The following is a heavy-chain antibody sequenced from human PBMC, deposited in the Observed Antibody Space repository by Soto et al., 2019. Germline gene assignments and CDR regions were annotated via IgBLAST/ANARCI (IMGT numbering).Heavy chain of an antibody. Sequence: PSETLSLTCTVSGGSISSYYWSWIRQPPGKGLEWIGYIYYSGSTNYNPSLKSRVTISVATSKNQFSLKLSSVTAADTAVYYCARFPTNWFDPWGQGTLVTVSS. V-gene: IGHV4-59*01. J-gene: IGHJ5*02. CDR3: ARFPTNWFDP. CDR2: IYYSGST. CDR1: GGSISSYY.